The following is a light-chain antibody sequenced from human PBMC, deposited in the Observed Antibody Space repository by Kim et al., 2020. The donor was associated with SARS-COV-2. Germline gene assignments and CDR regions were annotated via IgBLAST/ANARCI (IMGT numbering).Light chain of an antibody. Sequence: APGKTARITCGGDNIGSKSAHWYQQRPGQGPVMVVSYDSDRPSGIPERFSGSNSGNTATLIIRRVEAGDEADYYCQVWDNTSDQVVFGGGTQLTVL. CDR2: YDS. J-gene: IGLJ2*01. CDR3: QVWDNTSDQVV. V-gene: IGLV3-21*03. CDR1: NIGSKS.